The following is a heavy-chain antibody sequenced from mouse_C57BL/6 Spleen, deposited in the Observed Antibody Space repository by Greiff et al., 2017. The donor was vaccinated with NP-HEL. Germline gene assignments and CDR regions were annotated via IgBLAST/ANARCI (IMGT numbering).Heavy chain of an antibody. D-gene: IGHD2-3*01. V-gene: IGHV5-4*01. CDR2: ISDGGSYT. CDR1: GFTFSSYA. CDR3: ARDGYYKDWYFDV. J-gene: IGHJ1*03. Sequence: EVKLMESGGGLVKPGGSLKLSCAASGFTFSSYAMSWVRQTPEKRLEWVATISDGGSYTYYPDNVKGRFTISRDNAKNNLYLQMSHLKSEDTAMYYCARDGYYKDWYFDVWGTGTTVTVSS.